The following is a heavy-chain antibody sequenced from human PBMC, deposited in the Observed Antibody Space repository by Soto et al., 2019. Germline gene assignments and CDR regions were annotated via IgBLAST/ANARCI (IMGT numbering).Heavy chain of an antibody. CDR2: IVPIYRTA. V-gene: IGHV1-69*13. CDR1: GGTFSSYR. CDR3: VRDSGAKLSSS. J-gene: IGHJ4*02. Sequence: SSVEVSCTASGGTFSSYRINLVRQAPGQGLEWVGGIVPIYRTADYAQKFQGRVTITADESARTSYMELRSLKSQDTAVYYCVRDSGAKLSSSWGQGTLVTVSS. D-gene: IGHD6-13*01.